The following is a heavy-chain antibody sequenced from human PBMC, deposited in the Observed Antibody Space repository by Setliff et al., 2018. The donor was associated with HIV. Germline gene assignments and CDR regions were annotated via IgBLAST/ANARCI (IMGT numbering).Heavy chain of an antibody. CDR3: ASYSSSWTSFQH. Sequence: SESLSLTCAVYGGSFSGYYWSWIRQPPGKGLEWIGEINHSGSTNYNPSLKSRVTISVDTSKNQFSLKLSSVTAADTALYYCASYSSSWTSFQHWGQGTLVTVSS. CDR1: GGSFSGYY. D-gene: IGHD6-13*01. V-gene: IGHV4-34*01. CDR2: INHSGST. J-gene: IGHJ1*01.